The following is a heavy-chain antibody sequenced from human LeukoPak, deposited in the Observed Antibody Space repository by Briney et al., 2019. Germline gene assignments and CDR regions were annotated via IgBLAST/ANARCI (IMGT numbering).Heavy chain of an antibody. V-gene: IGHV3-23*01. CDR1: GFTFSSYG. J-gene: IGHJ5*02. CDR2: ISGSGGST. Sequence: LTGGSLRLSCAASGFTFSSYGMSWVRQAPGKGLEWVSAISGSGGSTYYADSVRGRFTISRDNSRSTLFLQMNSLRGEDTAIYYCATYRQVMLPFEAWGQGTLVTVSS. CDR3: ATYRQVMLPFEA. D-gene: IGHD5-18*01.